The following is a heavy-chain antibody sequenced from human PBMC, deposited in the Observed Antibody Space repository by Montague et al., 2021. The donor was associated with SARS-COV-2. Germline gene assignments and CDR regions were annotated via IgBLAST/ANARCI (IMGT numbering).Heavy chain of an antibody. CDR2: IDWDDDK. V-gene: IGHV2-70*01. D-gene: IGHD1-1*01. Sequence: PALVKPTQTLTLTCTFSGFSLSTSGMCVSWFRQPPGKALEWLALIDWDDDKYYSTSLKTRLTISKDTSKNQVVLTMANMDPVDTATYYCARIRDNWNGDYYYGMDVWGQGTTVTVSS. CDR3: ARIRDNWNGDYYYGMDV. J-gene: IGHJ6*02. CDR1: GFSLSTSGMC.